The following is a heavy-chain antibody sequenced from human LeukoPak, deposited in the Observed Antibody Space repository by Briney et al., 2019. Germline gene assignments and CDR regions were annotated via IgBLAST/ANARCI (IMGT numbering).Heavy chain of an antibody. V-gene: IGHV3-21*01. CDR3: ARAIPDSIAVAGFY. J-gene: IGHJ4*02. D-gene: IGHD6-19*01. CDR1: GFTFSTFA. CDR2: ISASGYNT. Sequence: GGSLRLSCAASGFTFSTFAMHWLRLSPGKGLEWVSTISASGYNTYYADSVKGRFTISRDNAKNSLYLQMNSLRAEDTAVYYCARAIPDSIAVAGFYWGQGTLVTVSS.